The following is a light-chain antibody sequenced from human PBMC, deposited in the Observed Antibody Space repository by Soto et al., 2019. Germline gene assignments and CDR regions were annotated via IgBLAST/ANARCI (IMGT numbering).Light chain of an antibody. CDR1: SSNIGAGYD. CDR3: QSSDSSLSRV. J-gene: IGLJ3*02. CDR2: GNS. Sequence: QSVLTQPPSVSGAPGQRVTISCTGSSSNIGAGYDVHWYQQLPGTAPKLLIYGNSNRPSGVPDRLSGSKSGTSASLAITGLQAEDEADYYCQSSDSSLSRVFGGGTKLTVL. V-gene: IGLV1-40*01.